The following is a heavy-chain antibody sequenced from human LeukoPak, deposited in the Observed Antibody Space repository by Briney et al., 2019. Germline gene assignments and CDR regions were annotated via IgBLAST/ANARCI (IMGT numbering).Heavy chain of an antibody. Sequence: GGSLRLSCAAPGFNSGVNFDEFGMNWVRQAPGKGLEWVSGINWNGGSTGYADSVKGRFTISRDNAKNSLYPQMNSLRAEDTALYYCAREEGDGFDVWGQGTMVTVSS. J-gene: IGHJ3*01. CDR3: AREEGDGFDV. CDR1: GFNSGVNFDEFG. CDR2: INWNGGST. V-gene: IGHV3-20*04.